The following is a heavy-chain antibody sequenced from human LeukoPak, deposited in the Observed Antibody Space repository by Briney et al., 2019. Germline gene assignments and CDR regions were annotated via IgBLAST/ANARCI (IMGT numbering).Heavy chain of an antibody. V-gene: IGHV4-38-2*01. CDR2: IYHSGST. CDR1: GYSISSGYY. D-gene: IGHD4-11*01. Sequence: SETLSLTCAVSGYSISSGYYWGWIRQPPGKGLEWIGSIYHSGSTYYNPSLKSRVTISVDTSKNQFSLKLSSVTAADTAVYYCAINTDTVNDYWGQGTLVTVSS. CDR3: AINTDTVNDY. J-gene: IGHJ4*02.